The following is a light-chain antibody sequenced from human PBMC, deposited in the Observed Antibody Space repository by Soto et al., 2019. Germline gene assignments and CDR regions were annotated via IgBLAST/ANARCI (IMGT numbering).Light chain of an antibody. Sequence: SYELTQPPSVSVAPGETARITCGGNNIGTTSVHWYQQKPGQAPVLVIYYDSDRPSGIPERFSGSNSGNTATLTISRVEAGDEADYYCQVWDSSSDHYVFATGTKVTVL. V-gene: IGLV3-21*04. CDR1: NIGTTS. J-gene: IGLJ1*01. CDR3: QVWDSSSDHYV. CDR2: YDS.